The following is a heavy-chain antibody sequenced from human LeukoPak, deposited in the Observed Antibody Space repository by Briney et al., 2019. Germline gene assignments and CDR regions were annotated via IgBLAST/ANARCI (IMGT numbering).Heavy chain of an antibody. J-gene: IGHJ4*02. V-gene: IGHV4-38-2*02. CDR1: GYSIGNGYF. CDR3: ASYDILTGHDY. CDR2: MYHSGRA. Sequence: SETLSLTCTVSGYSIGNGYFWGWIRQPPGKGLEWIGNMYHSGRAYYNPSLKSRVTMSVDTSQNQISLRLTSVTATDTAVYYCASYDILTGHDYWGQGTLVTVSS. D-gene: IGHD3-9*01.